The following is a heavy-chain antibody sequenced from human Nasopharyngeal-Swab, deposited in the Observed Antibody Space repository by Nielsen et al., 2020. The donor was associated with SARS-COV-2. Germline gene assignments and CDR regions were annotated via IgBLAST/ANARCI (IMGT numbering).Heavy chain of an antibody. CDR2: MNPNSGNT. CDR1: GYTFTSYD. Sequence: VKVSCKASGYTFTSYDINWVRQATGQGLEWMGWMNPNSGNTGYAQKFQGRVTMTRNTSISTAYMELSSLRSEDTAVYYCARGDIWPRRTGVDYWGQGTLVTVSS. J-gene: IGHJ4*02. CDR3: ARGDIWPRRTGVDY. V-gene: IGHV1-8*01. D-gene: IGHD3-9*01.